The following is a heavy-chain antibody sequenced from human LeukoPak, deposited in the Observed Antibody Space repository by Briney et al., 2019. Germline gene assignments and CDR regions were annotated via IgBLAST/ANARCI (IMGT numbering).Heavy chain of an antibody. Sequence: SETLPLTCTVSGGSISSGGYYWSWLRQHPGTGLEWIGYIYYSGSTYYNPSLKSRVTISVDTSKNQFSLKLSSVTAADTAVYYCARTRRGYCSSTSCPYYFDYWGQGTLVTVSS. CDR2: IYYSGST. V-gene: IGHV4-31*03. CDR3: ARTRRGYCSSTSCPYYFDY. D-gene: IGHD2-2*01. CDR1: GGSISSGGYY. J-gene: IGHJ4*02.